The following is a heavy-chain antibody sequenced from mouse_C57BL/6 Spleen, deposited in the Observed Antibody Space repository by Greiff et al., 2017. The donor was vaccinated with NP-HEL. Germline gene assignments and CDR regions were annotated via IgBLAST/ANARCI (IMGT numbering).Heavy chain of an antibody. D-gene: IGHD4-1*01. CDR3: ARTGTLWYFDV. J-gene: IGHJ1*03. V-gene: IGHV1-7*01. Sequence: QVQLQQSGADLVKPGASVKLSCKASGYTFTSYWMHWVKQRPGQGLEWIGYINPSSGYTKYNQKFKDKATLTADKSSSTAYMQLSSLTYEDSAVYYCARTGTLWYFDVWGTGTTVTVSS. CDR1: GYTFTSYW. CDR2: INPSSGYT.